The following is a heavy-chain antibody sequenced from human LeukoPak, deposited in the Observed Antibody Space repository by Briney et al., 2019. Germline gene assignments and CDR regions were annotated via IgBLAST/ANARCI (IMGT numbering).Heavy chain of an antibody. Sequence: ASVKVSCKASGYTFTSYDINWVRQATGQGLEWMGWMNPNSGNTGYAQKFQGRVTLTTDTSTSTAYMELRSLRSDDTAVYYCARDRDGYYGGDYWGQGTLVTVSS. V-gene: IGHV1-8*01. J-gene: IGHJ4*02. D-gene: IGHD5-24*01. CDR1: GYTFTSYD. CDR3: ARDRDGYYGGDY. CDR2: MNPNSGNT.